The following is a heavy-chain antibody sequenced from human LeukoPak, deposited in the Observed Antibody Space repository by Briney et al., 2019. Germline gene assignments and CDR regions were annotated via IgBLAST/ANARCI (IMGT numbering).Heavy chain of an antibody. CDR1: GFTFSSYA. D-gene: IGHD4-23*01. V-gene: IGHV3-64*01. J-gene: IGHJ4*02. Sequence: GGSLRLSCAASGFTFSSYAMHWVRQAPGKGLEYVSAISSNGGSTYYANSVKGRFTISRDNSKNTLYLQMGSLRAEDMAVYYCARDPRKWGTVVTPYYFDYWGQGTLVTVSS. CDR3: ARDPRKWGTVVTPYYFDY. CDR2: ISSNGGST.